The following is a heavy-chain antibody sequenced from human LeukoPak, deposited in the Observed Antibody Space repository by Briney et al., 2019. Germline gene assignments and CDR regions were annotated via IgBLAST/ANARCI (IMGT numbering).Heavy chain of an antibody. CDR3: ARDRSLSRHYYYYMDV. V-gene: IGHV1-18*01. J-gene: IGHJ6*03. CDR1: GYTFTSYG. D-gene: IGHD2-15*01. Sequence: GASVKVSCKAAGYTFTSYGISWVRQDPGQGLEWMGWISAYNGNTNYAQKLQGRVTMTTDTSTSTAYMELRSLRSDDTAVYYCARDRSLSRHYYYYMDVWGKGTTVTISS. CDR2: ISAYNGNT.